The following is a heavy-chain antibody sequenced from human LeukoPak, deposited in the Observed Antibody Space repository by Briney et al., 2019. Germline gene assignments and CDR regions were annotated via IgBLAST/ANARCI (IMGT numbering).Heavy chain of an antibody. D-gene: IGHD6-19*01. Sequence: GGSLRLSCAASGFTFSTYGLHWVRQAPGKGLEWVAVISYDGSNKYYADSVKGRFTISRDNSKNTLYLQMNSLRAEDTAVYHCAQQWPFDYWGQGTLVTVSS. CDR1: GFTFSTYG. CDR3: AQQWPFDY. V-gene: IGHV3-30*18. J-gene: IGHJ4*02. CDR2: ISYDGSNK.